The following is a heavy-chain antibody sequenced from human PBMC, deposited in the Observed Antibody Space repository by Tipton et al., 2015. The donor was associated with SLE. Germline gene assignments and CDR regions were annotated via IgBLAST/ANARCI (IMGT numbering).Heavy chain of an antibody. J-gene: IGHJ3*02. D-gene: IGHD1-26*01. CDR3: ARGWWEINAFDI. CDR2: INHSGST. CDR1: GGSFSGYY. Sequence: TLSLTCAVYGGSFSGYYWSWIRQPPGKGLEWIGEINHSGSTNYNPSLKSRVTLSVDTSKNQFSLKLSSVTAADTAVYYCARGWWEINAFDIWGQGTMVTVSS. V-gene: IGHV4-34*01.